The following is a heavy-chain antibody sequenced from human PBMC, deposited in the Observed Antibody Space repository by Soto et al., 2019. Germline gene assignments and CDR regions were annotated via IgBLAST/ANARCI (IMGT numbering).Heavy chain of an antibody. J-gene: IGHJ4*02. D-gene: IGHD5-18*01. CDR3: ARGKGGGYSDDLDY. CDR1: GGTFSSYT. Sequence: QVQLVQSGAEVKKPGSSVKVSCKASGGTFSSYTISWVRQAPGQGLEWMGRIIPILGIANYARKFQGRVTITADKSTSTAYMELSSLRSEDTAVYYCARGKGGGYSDDLDYWGQGTLVTVSS. CDR2: IIPILGIA. V-gene: IGHV1-69*02.